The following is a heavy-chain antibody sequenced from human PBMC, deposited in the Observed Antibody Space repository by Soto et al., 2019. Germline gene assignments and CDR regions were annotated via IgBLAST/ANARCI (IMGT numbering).Heavy chain of an antibody. J-gene: IGHJ3*02. CDR2: ISSSGSTI. CDR1: GFTFSSYE. Sequence: VQLVESGGGLVQPGGSLRLSCAASGFTFSSYEMNWVRQAPGKGLEWVSYISSSGSTIYYADSVKGRFTISRDNAKNSLYLQMNSLRAEDTAVYYCARVIRDPGAFDIWGQGTMVTVSS. CDR3: ARVIRDPGAFDI. D-gene: IGHD2-21*02. V-gene: IGHV3-48*03.